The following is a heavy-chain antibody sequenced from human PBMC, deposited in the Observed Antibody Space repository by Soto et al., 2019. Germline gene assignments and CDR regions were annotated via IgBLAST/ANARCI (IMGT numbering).Heavy chain of an antibody. CDR3: ARGVDWAKYYFDY. CDR2: IYSGGST. CDR1: GFTVSSKY. J-gene: IGHJ4*02. D-gene: IGHD3-9*01. Sequence: VPLVESGGGLIQPGGSLRLSCAASGFTVSSKYMSWVRQAPGKGLEWISVIYSGGSTYYADSVKGRFTISRDNSKNALYLHMNILRAEDTAVYYCARGVDWAKYYFDYWGQGTLVTVSS. V-gene: IGHV3-53*01.